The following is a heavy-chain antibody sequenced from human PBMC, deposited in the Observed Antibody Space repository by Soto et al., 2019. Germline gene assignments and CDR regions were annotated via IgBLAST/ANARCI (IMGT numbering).Heavy chain of an antibody. V-gene: IGHV1-24*01. J-gene: IGHJ6*02. CDR2: FDPEDGET. CDR1: GYTLTELS. Sequence: ASGRVSCKVAGYTLTELSMHWMRQAPGKGLEWMGGFDPEDGETIYAQKFQGRVTMTEDTSTDTAYMELSSLRSEDTAVYYCATRGITMVRGFIPVPTLFLLRSRYGWG. CDR3: ATRGITMVRGFIPVPTLFLLRSRYG. D-gene: IGHD3-10*01.